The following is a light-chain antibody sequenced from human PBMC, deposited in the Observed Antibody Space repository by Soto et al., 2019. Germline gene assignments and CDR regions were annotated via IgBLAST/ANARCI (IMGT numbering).Light chain of an antibody. V-gene: IGKV1-27*01. CDR3: QNSRT. CDR2: AAT. CDR1: QCISNY. Sequence: TPSPASLSASVGARVTITCRASQCISNYLAWNQQKPVKVPKLLIYAATTLQSGVPSRFSGSGSGTDFTLTISSLQPEDVATYFCQNSRTFGQGTKVDIK. J-gene: IGKJ1*01.